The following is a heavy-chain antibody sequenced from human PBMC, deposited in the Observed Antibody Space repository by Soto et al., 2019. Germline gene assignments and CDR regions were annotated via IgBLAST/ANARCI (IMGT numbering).Heavy chain of an antibody. CDR1: GYTFTSYC. CDR3: ARDLWETGTTDDFDI. Sequence: ASVKVSCKASGYTFTSYCMHWVRQAPGQGLEWMGIINPSGGSTSYAQKFQGRVTMTRDTSTSTAYMELSSLRSEDTAVYYCARDLWETGTTDDFDIWCQGTMVT. J-gene: IGHJ3*02. CDR2: INPSGGST. V-gene: IGHV1-46*01. D-gene: IGHD1-1*01.